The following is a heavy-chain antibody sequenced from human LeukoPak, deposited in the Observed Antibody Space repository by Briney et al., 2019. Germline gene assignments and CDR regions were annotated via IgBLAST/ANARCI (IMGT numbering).Heavy chain of an antibody. V-gene: IGHV4-59*01. Sequence: SETLSLTCTVSGGSIGSYYWSWIRQPPGKGLEWIGYIHYSGSTNYNPSLKSRVTISVDTSKNQFSLKLSSVTAADTAVYYCARVTSGYDYDWFDPWGQGTLVTVSS. D-gene: IGHD5-12*01. CDR3: ARVTSGYDYDWFDP. CDR1: GGSIGSYY. J-gene: IGHJ5*02. CDR2: IHYSGST.